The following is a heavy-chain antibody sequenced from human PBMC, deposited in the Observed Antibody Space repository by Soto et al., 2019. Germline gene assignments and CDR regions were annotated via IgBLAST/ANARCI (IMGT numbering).Heavy chain of an antibody. CDR3: ARDRSTYGGGGTGEVKENWFDP. V-gene: IGHV4-59*01. CDR2: AYYSGST. D-gene: IGHD2-8*01. J-gene: IGHJ5*02. CDR1: GGSISHYY. Sequence: SETLSLTCTVSGGSISHYYWSWIRQSPGKGLEWIGYAYYSGSTDYNPSLESRVTMSVDTSKNQVSLKLNSVTTADTAVYYCARDRSTYGGGGTGEVKENWFDPWGPGTLVTVSS.